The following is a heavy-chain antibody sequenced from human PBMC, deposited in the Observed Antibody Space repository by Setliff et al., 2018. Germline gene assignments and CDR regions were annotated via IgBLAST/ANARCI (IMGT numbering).Heavy chain of an antibody. Sequence: PSETLSLTCTVSGGSVNSRYWSWIRQSPGEGLEWIGSAYYSGSTYYNPSLEGRVTISVDTSKNQFSLRLTSVSAADTAIYYCATKGHQLVRFQWFDPWGQGTLVTVSS. CDR2: AYYSGST. V-gene: IGHV4-59*04. J-gene: IGHJ5*02. D-gene: IGHD6-13*01. CDR1: GGSVNSRY. CDR3: ATKGHQLVRFQWFDP.